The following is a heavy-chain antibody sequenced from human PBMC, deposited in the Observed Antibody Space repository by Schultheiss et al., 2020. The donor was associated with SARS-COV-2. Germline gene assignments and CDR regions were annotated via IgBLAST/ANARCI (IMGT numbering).Heavy chain of an antibody. D-gene: IGHD3-3*01. CDR3: ARLWSGYYLYFDY. J-gene: IGHJ4*02. CDR2: IKQDGSEK. CDR1: GFTFSSYW. V-gene: IGHV3-7*01. Sequence: GGSLRLSCAASGFTFSSYWMSWVRQAPGKGLEWVANIKQDGSEKYYVDSVKGRFTISRDNAKNSLYLQMNSLRAEDTAVYYCARLWSGYYLYFDYWGQGTLVTVSS.